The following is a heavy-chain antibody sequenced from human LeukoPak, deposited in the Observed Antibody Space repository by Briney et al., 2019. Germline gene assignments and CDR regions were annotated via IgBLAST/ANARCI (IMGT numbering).Heavy chain of an antibody. D-gene: IGHD1-1*01. CDR3: AKQGGETGARKDFES. J-gene: IGHJ4*02. Sequence: SETLSLTCTVSGCTISNYYWNWIRQPPGKGLEWIGHIYYNGSTNYNPSLRRRVTISIDMSKNQFSLMLTSVTAADTAVYYCAKQGGETGARKDFESWAPGTLVTVSS. CDR2: IYYNGST. CDR1: GCTISNYY. V-gene: IGHV4-59*01.